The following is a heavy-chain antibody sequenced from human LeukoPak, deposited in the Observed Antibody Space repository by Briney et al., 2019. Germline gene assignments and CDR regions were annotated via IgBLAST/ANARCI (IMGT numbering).Heavy chain of an antibody. CDR1: GGSISSYY. V-gene: IGHV4-59*08. J-gene: IGHJ4*02. CDR3: ARSAGYSSGWYLDY. D-gene: IGHD6-19*01. CDR2: VYYSGST. Sequence: SETLSLTCTVSGGSISSYYWSWIRQPPGKGLEWIGYVYYSGSTNYNPSLKSRVTISVDTSKNQFSLKLSSVTAADTAVYYCARSAGYSSGWYLDYWGQGTLVTVSS.